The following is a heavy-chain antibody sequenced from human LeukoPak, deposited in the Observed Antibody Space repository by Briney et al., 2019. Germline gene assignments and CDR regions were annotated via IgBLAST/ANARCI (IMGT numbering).Heavy chain of an antibody. CDR1: GYTFTSYD. J-gene: IGHJ6*03. D-gene: IGHD3-3*01. Sequence: ASVKVSCKASGYTFTSYDINWVRQATGQGLEWMGWMNPNSGNTVYAQKFQGRVTMTRNTSISTAYMELSSLRSEDTAVYYCARGITSGPFYDFWSGYSGGYYYYMDVWGKGTTVTVSS. CDR2: MNPNSGNT. CDR3: ARGITSGPFYDFWSGYSGGYYYYMDV. V-gene: IGHV1-8*01.